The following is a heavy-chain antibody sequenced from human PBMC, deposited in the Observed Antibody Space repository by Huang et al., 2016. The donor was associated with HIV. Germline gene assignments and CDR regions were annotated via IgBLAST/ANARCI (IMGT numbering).Heavy chain of an antibody. Sequence: EVRLVETGGVLIHPGESLRLACAACGFPVSSPFMNWVRQAPGQGLWWVSVIESGGRTYYAGSVGGRFTISRDNSKNTVYLQMNNVRAEDTAVYYCARGSRDYYWNEVYYYDYLDVWGTGTTVTVSS. CDR1: GFPVSSPF. CDR3: ARGSRDYYWNEVYYYDYLDV. J-gene: IGHJ6*03. CDR2: IESGGRT. V-gene: IGHV3-53*02. D-gene: IGHD1-1*01.